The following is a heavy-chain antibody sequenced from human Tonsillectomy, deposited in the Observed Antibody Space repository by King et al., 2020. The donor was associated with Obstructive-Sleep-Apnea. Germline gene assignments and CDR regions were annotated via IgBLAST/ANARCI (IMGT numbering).Heavy chain of an antibody. D-gene: IGHD3-22*01. CDR2: LTSTSNTI. V-gene: IGHV3-48*04. J-gene: IGHJ4*02. Sequence: VQLVESGGGLVQPGGSLRLSCAASGFTFSSYSMNWVRQAPGKGLEWVSYLTSTSNTIYYADSVRGRFTISRDNAKNSLYLQMNSLRAEDTAVYFCARVIGVYFESGGYQNFFDYWGQGTLVTVSS. CDR1: GFTFSSYS. CDR3: ARVIGVYFESGGYQNFFDY.